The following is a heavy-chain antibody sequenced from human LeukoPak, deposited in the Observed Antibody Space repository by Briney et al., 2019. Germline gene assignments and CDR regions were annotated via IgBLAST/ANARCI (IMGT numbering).Heavy chain of an antibody. J-gene: IGHJ4*02. Sequence: PGGSLRLSCAASGFTFDDYAMHWVRQAPGKGLEWVSGIGWNSGGIVYADSVKGHFTISRDNSKNTLYLQMNSLRAEGTAVYYCAKGGPWFGQLLPDYWGQGTLVTVSS. CDR3: AKGGPWFGQLLPDY. D-gene: IGHD3-10*01. CDR1: GFTFDDYA. V-gene: IGHV3-9*01. CDR2: IGWNSGGI.